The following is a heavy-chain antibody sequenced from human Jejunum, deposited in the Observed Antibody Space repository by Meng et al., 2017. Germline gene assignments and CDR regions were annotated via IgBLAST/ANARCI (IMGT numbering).Heavy chain of an antibody. CDR3: ARHLGHGDGLKIGFDY. CDR1: GGSISSSNYY. V-gene: IGHV4-39*01. J-gene: IGHJ4*02. Sequence: QLQLQAAGRGRVKPSETLARTCTGAGGSISSSNYYWGWLRQPPGKGLEWIGSINYSGNTYQNPSLKSRGTISVDTSKNQFSLTVSSVTAADTAVYYCARHLGHGDGLKIGFDYWGQGTLVTVSS. D-gene: IGHD4-17*01. CDR2: INYSGNT.